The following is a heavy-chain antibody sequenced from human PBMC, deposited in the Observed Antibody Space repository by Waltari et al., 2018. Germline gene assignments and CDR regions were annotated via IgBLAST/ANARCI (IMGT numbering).Heavy chain of an antibody. CDR2: IYPSGST. CDR1: GSSTSRGYY. V-gene: IGHV4-38-2*01. D-gene: IGHD7-27*01. J-gene: IGHJ4*02. CDR3: ARTGGEFPFDY. Sequence: QVQLQESGPGLVRPSETLSITCPVPGSSTSRGYYWGWSRQPPGKGLEWMGSIYPSGSTYYNPSLKSRVTISVDTSKNQFSLKLSSVTAADTAVYYCARTGGEFPFDYWGQGTLVTVSS.